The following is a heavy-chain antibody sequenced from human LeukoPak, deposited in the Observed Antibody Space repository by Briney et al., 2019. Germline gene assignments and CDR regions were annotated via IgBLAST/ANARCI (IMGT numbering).Heavy chain of an antibody. D-gene: IGHD1-26*01. CDR3: TTDHREESYSAFDI. CDR2: IKSKTDGGTT. V-gene: IGHV3-15*01. J-gene: IGHJ3*02. Sequence: GGSLRLSCAASGFTFSNAWMSWVRQAPGKGLEWVGRIKSKTDGGTTDYAAPVKGRFTISRDDSKNTLYLQMSSLKTEDTAVYYCTTDHREESYSAFDIWGQGTMVTVSS. CDR1: GFTFSNAW.